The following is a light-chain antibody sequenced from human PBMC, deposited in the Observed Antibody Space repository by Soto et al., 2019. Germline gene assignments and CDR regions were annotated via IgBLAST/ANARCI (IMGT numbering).Light chain of an antibody. CDR1: QAIRSA. CDR3: LLDFGYFWA. CDR2: AAS. V-gene: IGKV1-6*01. J-gene: IGKJ1*01. Sequence: AIQLTQSPSSLSSSVGARVTITCRASQAIRSALGWYQQKPGKVPKLLIYAASTLQSGVPSRFSGSGFGTDFTLTISRLQPEDFATYYCLLDFGYFWAFGQGGKVAIK.